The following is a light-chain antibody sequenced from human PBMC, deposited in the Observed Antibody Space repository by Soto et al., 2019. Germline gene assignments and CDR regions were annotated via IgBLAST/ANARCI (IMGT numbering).Light chain of an antibody. V-gene: IGKV1-5*01. CDR1: QSISSW. J-gene: IGKJ1*01. CDR2: GAS. CDR3: QQYKSYPWT. Sequence: DIQMTQSPSTLSASVGDRVTITCRASQSISSWLAWYQQKPGKAPKVLIHGASSLESGVPSRFSGSGSGTDFTLSISSLQPDDFATYHCQQYKSYPWTFGQGTKVEIK.